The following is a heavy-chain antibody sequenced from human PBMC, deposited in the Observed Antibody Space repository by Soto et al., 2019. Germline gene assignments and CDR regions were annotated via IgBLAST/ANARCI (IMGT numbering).Heavy chain of an antibody. J-gene: IGHJ6*02. CDR3: ARLYYDYV. V-gene: IGHV3-48*02. Sequence: GGSLRLSCRASGSDFSTYSMNWVRQAPGQGLEWIAYVSLDSDSIQYADSVKGRFIISRDDAENSLYLQMDSLRDEDTATYYCARLYYDYVWGQGTTVTVSS. D-gene: IGHD3-3*01. CDR2: VSLDSDSI. CDR1: GSDFSTYS.